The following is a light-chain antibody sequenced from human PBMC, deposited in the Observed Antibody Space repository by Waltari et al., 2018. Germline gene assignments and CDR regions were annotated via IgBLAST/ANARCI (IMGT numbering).Light chain of an antibody. CDR2: KDR. Sequence: SYELTQSPSASLSPGQTARITCSGDALPKKHAYWYQKKPGTAPVLIIFKDRERPSGIPERFSGSTSGTTVTLTITGVQAEDEADYYCLSPETRGSWVFGGGTKLTVL. J-gene: IGLJ2*01. CDR1: ALPKKH. CDR3: LSPETRGSWV. V-gene: IGLV3-25*03.